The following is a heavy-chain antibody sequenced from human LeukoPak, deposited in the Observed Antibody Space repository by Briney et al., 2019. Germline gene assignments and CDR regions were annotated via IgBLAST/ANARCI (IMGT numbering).Heavy chain of an antibody. Sequence: GASVKVSCKASGGTFSNYAISWVRQAPGQGLEWMGGVIPIFGTANYAQKFQGRVTITADESTSTAYMELGSLRSEDTAVYYCAREGYCSSTSCYAPDYWGQGTLVTVSS. D-gene: IGHD2-2*01. CDR1: GGTFSNYA. CDR3: AREGYCSSTSCYAPDY. J-gene: IGHJ4*02. V-gene: IGHV1-69*01. CDR2: VIPIFGTA.